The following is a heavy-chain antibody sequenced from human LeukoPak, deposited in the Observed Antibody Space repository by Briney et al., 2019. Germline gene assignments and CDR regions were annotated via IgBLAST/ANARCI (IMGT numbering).Heavy chain of an antibody. CDR3: AREAAAASGAFDI. V-gene: IGHV3-21*01. CDR1: GFTFSSYS. D-gene: IGHD6-13*01. Sequence: PGGSLRLSCAASGFTFSSYSMNWVRQAPGKGLEWVSSISSSSSYIYYADSVKGRFTISRDNAKNSLYLQMNSLRAEDTAVYYCAREAAAASGAFDIWGQGTMVTVSS. CDR2: ISSSSSYI. J-gene: IGHJ3*02.